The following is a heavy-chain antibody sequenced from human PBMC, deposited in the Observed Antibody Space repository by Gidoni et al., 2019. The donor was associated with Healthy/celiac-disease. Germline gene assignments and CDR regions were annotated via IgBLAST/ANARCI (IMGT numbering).Heavy chain of an antibody. CDR1: GFTVSSNY. V-gene: IGHV3-53*04. J-gene: IGHJ2*01. D-gene: IGHD6-19*01. CDR2: IDSGGST. CDR3: ARGGDSSGWSLEWYFDL. Sequence: EVQLVESGGGLVQPGGSLRLSCAASGFTVSSNYMSWVRQAPGKGLEWVSVIDSGGSTYYADSVKGRFTIYRHNSKNTLYLQMNSLRAEDTAVYYCARGGDSSGWSLEWYFDLWGRGTLVTVSS.